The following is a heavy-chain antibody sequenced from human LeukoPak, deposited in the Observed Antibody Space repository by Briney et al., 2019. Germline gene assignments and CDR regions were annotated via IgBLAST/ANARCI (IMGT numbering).Heavy chain of an antibody. D-gene: IGHD6-19*01. Sequence: GGSLRLSCAASGFIFSSYGMHWVRQAPGKWLEWVAFIRYDGSINYYADSVKGRFTISRDNSKNTLDLQMNSLRAEDTAVYYCARSSGWYQGYFDYWGQGTLVTVSS. J-gene: IGHJ4*02. CDR1: GFIFSSYG. V-gene: IGHV3-30*02. CDR3: ARSSGWYQGYFDY. CDR2: IRYDGSIN.